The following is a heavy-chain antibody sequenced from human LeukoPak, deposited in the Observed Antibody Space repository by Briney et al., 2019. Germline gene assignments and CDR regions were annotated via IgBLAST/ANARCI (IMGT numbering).Heavy chain of an antibody. CDR2: IRYDGSNK. CDR3: AKDRVPAAMTWFDP. CDR1: GFTFSSYG. V-gene: IGHV3-30*02. Sequence: GGSLRLSCAASGFTFSSYGMHWVRGAPGKGREGVAFIRYDGSNKYYADAVKGRFTISRDNSKNTLYLQMNSLRAEDTAVYYCAKDRVPAAMTWFDPWGQGTLVTVSS. J-gene: IGHJ5*02. D-gene: IGHD2-2*01.